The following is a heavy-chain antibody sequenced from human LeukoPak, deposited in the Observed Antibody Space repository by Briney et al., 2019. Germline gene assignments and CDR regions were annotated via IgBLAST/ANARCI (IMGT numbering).Heavy chain of an antibody. J-gene: IGHJ4*02. V-gene: IGHV1-58*02. CDR1: GFTFTSSA. Sequence: SVKVSCKASGFTFTSSAMQWVRQARGQRLEWIGWIVVGSGNTNYAQKFQERVTITRDMSTSTAYMELSSLRSEDTAAYYCAAENRYCSGGSCYSDVYWGQGTLVTVSS. CDR3: AAENRYCSGGSCYSDVY. CDR2: IVVGSGNT. D-gene: IGHD2-15*01.